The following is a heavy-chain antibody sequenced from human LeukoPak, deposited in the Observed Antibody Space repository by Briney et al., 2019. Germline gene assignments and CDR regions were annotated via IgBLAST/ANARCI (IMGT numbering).Heavy chain of an antibody. D-gene: IGHD3-22*01. J-gene: IGHJ5*02. CDR3: AREGYYYDSSGYS. CDR1: GFTFSSYA. V-gene: IGHV3-30-3*01. Sequence: PGGSVRLSCAASGFTFSSYAMHCVRQAPGKGLEWVAVISYDASNKYYADSVKGRFTISRDNSKNTLYLQMNSLRAEDTAVYYCAREGYYYDSSGYSWGQGTLVTVSS. CDR2: ISYDASNK.